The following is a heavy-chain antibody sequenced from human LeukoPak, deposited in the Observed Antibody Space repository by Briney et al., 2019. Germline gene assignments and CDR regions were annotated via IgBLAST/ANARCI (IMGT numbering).Heavy chain of an antibody. CDR1: GGTFSSYT. CDR3: ARHDYDFWSGYHYYMDV. CDR2: IIPILGIA. Sequence: SVKVSXKASGGTFSSYTISWVRQAPGQGLEWMGRIIPILGIAKYAQTFKGRVTITADKSTSTAYMELSSLRSEDTAVYYCARHDYDFWSGYHYYMDVWGKGTTVTVSS. J-gene: IGHJ6*03. V-gene: IGHV1-69*02. D-gene: IGHD3-3*01.